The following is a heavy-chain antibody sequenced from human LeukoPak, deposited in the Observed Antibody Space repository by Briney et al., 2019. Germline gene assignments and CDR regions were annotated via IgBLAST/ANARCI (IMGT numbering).Heavy chain of an antibody. CDR3: ANSRTAVNYFDY. CDR1: GLTFSSYA. Sequence: GGSLRLSCAASGLTFSSYAMTWVRQAPGKGLEWVSAIGDSGVTTYYADSVKGRFTISRDNSKNTLFLQMNSLTAEDTAVYYCANSRTAVNYFDYWGQGTPVIVSS. CDR2: IGDSGVTT. D-gene: IGHD4-17*01. J-gene: IGHJ4*02. V-gene: IGHV3-23*01.